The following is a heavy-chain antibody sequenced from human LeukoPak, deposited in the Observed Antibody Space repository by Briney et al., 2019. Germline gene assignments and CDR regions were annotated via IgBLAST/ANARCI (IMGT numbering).Heavy chain of an antibody. D-gene: IGHD3-10*01. V-gene: IGHV3-30-3*01. CDR2: ISYDGSNK. CDR3: ARAVLLWFGSQDNWFDP. Sequence: HPGRSLRLSCAASGFTFSSYAMHWVRQAPGKGLEWVAVISYDGSNKYYADSVKGRFTISRDNSKNTLYLQVNSLRAEDTAVYYCARAVLLWFGSQDNWFDPWGQGTLVTVSS. CDR1: GFTFSSYA. J-gene: IGHJ5*02.